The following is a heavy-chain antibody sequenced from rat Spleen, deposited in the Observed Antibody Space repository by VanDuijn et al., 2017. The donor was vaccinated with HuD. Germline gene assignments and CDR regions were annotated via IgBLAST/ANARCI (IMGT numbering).Heavy chain of an antibody. CDR3: ARDVANYYGGTYGVMAA. Sequence: QVQLKESGPGLVQPSQTLSLICTVSGFTLSRYHVHWVRQPPGKGLEWMGVIWTNGNTDYNSALNSRLSISRDTSKSQVFLKMNSLQTEDTATYYCARDVANYYGGTYGVMAAWGQGASVTVSS. J-gene: IGHJ4*01. D-gene: IGHD1-12*02. CDR1: GFTLSRYH. CDR2: IWTNGNT. V-gene: IGHV2-32*01.